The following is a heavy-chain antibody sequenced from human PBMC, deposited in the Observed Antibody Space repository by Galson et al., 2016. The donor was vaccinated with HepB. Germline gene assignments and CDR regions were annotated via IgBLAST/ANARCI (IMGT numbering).Heavy chain of an antibody. D-gene: IGHD5-12*01. CDR1: GYTFTNYG. V-gene: IGHV1-18*01. Sequence: SVKVSCKASGYTFTNYGISRVRQAPGQGLEWMGWISAYNGNTNYAQKLQGRVTMTTDTSTSTAYMELRSLRSDDTAVYYCARDRFLSGYSGYDSYYYGMDVWGQGTTVTVSS. CDR3: ARDRFLSGYSGYDSYYYGMDV. CDR2: ISAYNGNT. J-gene: IGHJ6*02.